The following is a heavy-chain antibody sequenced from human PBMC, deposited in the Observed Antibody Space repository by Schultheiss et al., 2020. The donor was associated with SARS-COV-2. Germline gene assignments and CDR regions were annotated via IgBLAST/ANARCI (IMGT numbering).Heavy chain of an antibody. J-gene: IGHJ6*02. V-gene: IGHV1-69*13. CDR1: GYIFSSYG. CDR2: IIPIFGTA. CDR3: ARVAKDFWSGTPSYYYGMDV. D-gene: IGHD3-3*01. Sequence: SVKVSCKASGYIFSSYGISWVRQAPGQGLEWMGGIIPIFGTANYAQKFQGRVTITADESTSTAYMELSSLRSEDTAVYYCARVAKDFWSGTPSYYYGMDVWGQGTTVTVSS.